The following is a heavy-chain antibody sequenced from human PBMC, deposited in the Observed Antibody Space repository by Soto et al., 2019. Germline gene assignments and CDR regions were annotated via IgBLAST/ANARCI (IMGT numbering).Heavy chain of an antibody. V-gene: IGHV3-9*01. CDR1: GFTLDDFA. CDR2: IRCNSGSI. Sequence: GRSLRLSCAADGFTLDDFAMHCVRQAPGRGQEWVSGIRCNSGSIGYADAVKVRCTVSRNNAKNSLYLQMNSLRAEDTALYYCAYEMTLAVLGVIDSWGQGTLVTVSS. D-gene: IGHD3-16*01. CDR3: AYEMTLAVLGVIDS. J-gene: IGHJ4*02.